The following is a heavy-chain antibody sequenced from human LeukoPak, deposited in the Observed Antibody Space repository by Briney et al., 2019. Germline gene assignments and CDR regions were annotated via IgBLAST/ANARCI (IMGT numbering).Heavy chain of an antibody. CDR3: TREYDFWSGYRYCYYYYYMDV. Sequence: PGGSLRLSCAASGFTFSGSAMHWVRQASGKGLEWVGRIRSKANSYATAYAASVKGRFTISRDDSKNTAYLQMNSLKTEDTAVYYCTREYDFWSGYRYCYYYYYMDVWGKGTTVTVSS. V-gene: IGHV3-73*01. J-gene: IGHJ6*03. CDR1: GFTFSGSA. D-gene: IGHD3-3*01. CDR2: IRSKANSYAT.